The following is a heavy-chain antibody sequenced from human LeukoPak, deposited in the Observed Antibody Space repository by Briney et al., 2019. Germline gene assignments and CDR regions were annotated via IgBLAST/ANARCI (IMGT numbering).Heavy chain of an antibody. V-gene: IGHV4-39*01. CDR1: GGFISGSHYY. CDR2: INYSGNR. CDR3: ARGYDY. D-gene: IGHD3-22*01. J-gene: IGHJ4*02. Sequence: SETLSLTCTVSGGFISGSHYYWAWIRQPPGKGLEWIVMINYSGNRYYHPSLWSLATISVDTSTNQFSLNLNSVTAEDTAVSYCARGYDYWGQGTLVAVSS.